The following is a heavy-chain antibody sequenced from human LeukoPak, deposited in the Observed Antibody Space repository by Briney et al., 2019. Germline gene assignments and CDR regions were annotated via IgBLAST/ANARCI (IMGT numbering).Heavy chain of an antibody. D-gene: IGHD5-24*01. V-gene: IGHV3-23*01. J-gene: IGHJ4*02. CDR3: AKDYSAYNYLADFDY. CDR1: GFTFNSYD. CDR2: ISGSGGT. Sequence: PGGSLRLSCAASGFTFNSYDMSWVRQAPRKGLEWVSAISGSGGTYYAESVKGRFTVSRDNSNNTLYLQMDGMRAEDTAVYYCAKDYSAYNYLADFDYWGQGTLVTVSS.